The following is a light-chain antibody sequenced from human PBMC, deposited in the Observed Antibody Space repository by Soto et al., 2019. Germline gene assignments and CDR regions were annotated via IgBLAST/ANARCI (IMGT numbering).Light chain of an antibody. CDR2: TAS. CDR3: QQANSYSLT. Sequence: IQLTRPPAPLFSSVGGRVPFTCRASQTIRNELGWYQQKAGKAPKRLISTASRLQSGVPSRFSGSGSETEFTLTISSLQPEDFATYYCQQANSYSLTFGGGTKVDIK. J-gene: IGKJ4*01. CDR1: QTIRNE. V-gene: IGKV1-17*01.